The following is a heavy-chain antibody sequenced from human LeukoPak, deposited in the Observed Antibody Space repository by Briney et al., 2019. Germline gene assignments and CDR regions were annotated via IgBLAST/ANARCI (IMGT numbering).Heavy chain of an antibody. D-gene: IGHD6-6*01. CDR1: GGSFSGFY. Sequence: PSETLSLTCAVSGGSFSGFYWSWIRQPPGGGLEWIADINHSGTTNYNPSLKSRVTISVDTSKNQFSLNLKSMTAADTAVYYCTRQCSSSYYSDYWGQGTLVTVSS. J-gene: IGHJ4*02. V-gene: IGHV4-34*01. CDR2: INHSGTT. CDR3: TRQCSSSYYSDY.